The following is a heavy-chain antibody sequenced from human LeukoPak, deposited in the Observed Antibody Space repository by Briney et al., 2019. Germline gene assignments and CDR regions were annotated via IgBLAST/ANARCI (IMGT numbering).Heavy chain of an antibody. CDR2: IYSGGST. CDR1: RFTFSSYG. D-gene: IGHD1-26*01. CDR3: ARSKWEPIYFDY. J-gene: IGHJ4*02. Sequence: PGGSLRLSCAASRFTFSSYGMHWVRQAPGKGLEWVSIIYSGGSTYYADSVKGRFTISRDNSKNTLYLQMNSLRAEDTAVYYCARSKWEPIYFDYWGQGTLVTVSS. V-gene: IGHV3-66*01.